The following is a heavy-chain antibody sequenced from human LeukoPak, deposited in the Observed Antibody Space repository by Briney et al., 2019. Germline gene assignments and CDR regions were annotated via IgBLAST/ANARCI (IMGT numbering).Heavy chain of an antibody. V-gene: IGHV4-34*01. CDR1: GFTFSSYS. CDR3: ARASPSITIFGVADYYYGMDV. Sequence: GSLRLSCAASGFTFSSYSMNWVRQPPGKGLEWIGEINHSGSTNYNPSLKSRVTISVDTSKNQFSLKLSSVTAADTAVYYCARASPSITIFGVADYYYGMDVWGQGTTVTVSS. D-gene: IGHD3-3*01. J-gene: IGHJ6*02. CDR2: INHSGST.